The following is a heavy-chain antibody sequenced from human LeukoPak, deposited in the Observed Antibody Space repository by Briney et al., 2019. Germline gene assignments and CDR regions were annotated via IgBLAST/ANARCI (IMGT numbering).Heavy chain of an antibody. D-gene: IGHD3-22*01. V-gene: IGHV1-46*01. CDR1: GYTFTSYY. J-gene: IGHJ4*02. Sequence: ASVKVSCKASGYTFTSYYMHWVRQALGQGLEWMGIINPSGGSTSYAQKFQGRVTMTRDTSTSTVYMELSSLRSEDTAVYYCARVAYDSSGYYPLFDYWGQGTLVTVSS. CDR3: ARVAYDSSGYYPLFDY. CDR2: INPSGGST.